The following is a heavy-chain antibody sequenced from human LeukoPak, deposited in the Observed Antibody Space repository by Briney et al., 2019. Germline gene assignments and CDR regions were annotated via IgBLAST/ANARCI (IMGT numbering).Heavy chain of an antibody. V-gene: IGHV1-2*02. Sequence: ASVKVSCKASGYSFTGYYMHWVRQAPGQGLEWMGWINPNSGGTNYAQKFQGRVTMTRDTSISTAYMELSRLRSDDTAVYYCARDSHEGWFGELHIYDYWGQGTLVTVSS. CDR2: INPNSGGT. CDR1: GYSFTGYY. D-gene: IGHD3-10*01. J-gene: IGHJ4*02. CDR3: ARDSHEGWFGELHIYDY.